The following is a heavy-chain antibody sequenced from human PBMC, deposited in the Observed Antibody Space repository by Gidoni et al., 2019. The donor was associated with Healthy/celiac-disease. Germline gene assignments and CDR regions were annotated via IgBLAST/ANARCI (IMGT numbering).Heavy chain of an antibody. D-gene: IGHD6-25*01. CDR2: ISSSSSYI. J-gene: IGHJ4*02. Sequence: EVQLVESGGGLVKPGGSLRLSCAASGFTFSSYSMNWVRQAPGKGLEWVSSISSSSSYIYYADSVKGRFTISRDNAKNSLYRQMNSLRAEDTAVYYCARDRDPELTIAAAIDYWGQGTLVTVSS. V-gene: IGHV3-21*01. CDR3: ARDRDPELTIAAAIDY. CDR1: GFTFSSYS.